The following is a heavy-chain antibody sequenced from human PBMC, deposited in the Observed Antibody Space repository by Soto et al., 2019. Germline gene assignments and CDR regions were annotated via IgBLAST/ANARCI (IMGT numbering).Heavy chain of an antibody. CDR3: ARDMPRHYDFWSGYYTHAFDI. J-gene: IGHJ3*02. Sequence: SQTLSLTCAISGDSVSSNSAAWNWIRQSPSRGLEWLGRTYYRSKWYNEYAVSVKSRITINPDTSKNQFSLQLNSVTPEDTAVYYCARDMPRHYDFWSGYYTHAFDIWGQGTMVTVSS. CDR2: TYYRSKWYN. CDR1: GDSVSSNSAA. D-gene: IGHD3-3*01. V-gene: IGHV6-1*01.